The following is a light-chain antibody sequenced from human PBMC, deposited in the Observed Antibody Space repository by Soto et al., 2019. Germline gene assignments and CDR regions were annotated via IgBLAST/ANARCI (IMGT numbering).Light chain of an antibody. CDR2: GAS. V-gene: IGKV3-15*01. J-gene: IGKJ1*01. CDR1: QSISDT. Sequence: EILMTQSPFTLSVSPGGRATLSCRASQSISDTLAWYQQKPGQAPRLLIHGASTRAPGFPARSSGSGSGTDFTLTISSLQSEDFEVYYCQQYNNWPWTFGQGTKVDIK. CDR3: QQYNNWPWT.